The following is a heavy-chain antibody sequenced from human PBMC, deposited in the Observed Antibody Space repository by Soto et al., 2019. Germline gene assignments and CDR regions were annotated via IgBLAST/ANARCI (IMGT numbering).Heavy chain of an antibody. CDR2: SRNKDHSYTT. V-gene: IGHV3-72*01. CDR1: GFTPRDPH. J-gene: IGHJ4*02. Sequence: GGALRPSCAAPGFTPRDPHMGWVCQAPGKGLEWVARSRNKDHSYTTEYAASVKGRFTISRDDSKNSLYLQMTSLTAEDTAVYYCARGHWSFDYWGQGTVVTVSS. CDR3: ARGHWSFDY. D-gene: IGHD2-8*02.